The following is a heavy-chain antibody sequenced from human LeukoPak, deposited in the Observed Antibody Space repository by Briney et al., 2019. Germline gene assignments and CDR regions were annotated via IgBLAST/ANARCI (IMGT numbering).Heavy chain of an antibody. Sequence: GRSLRLSCAASGFTFSSYGMHWVRQAPGKGLEWVAVISYDGSNKYYADSVKGRFTISRDNSKNTLYLQMNSLRAEDTAVYYCAKGSYDYVWGSYPYFDYWGQGTLVTVSS. CDR1: GFTFSSYG. CDR3: AKGSYDYVWGSYPYFDY. CDR2: ISYDGSNK. J-gene: IGHJ4*02. V-gene: IGHV3-30*18. D-gene: IGHD3-16*02.